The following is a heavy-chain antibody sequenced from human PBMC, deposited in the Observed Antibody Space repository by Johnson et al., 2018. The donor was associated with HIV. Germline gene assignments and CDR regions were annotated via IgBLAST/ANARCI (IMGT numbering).Heavy chain of an antibody. CDR3: ARPDYGDYLAFDI. Sequence: VQLVESGGGLVQPGGSLRLSCVASELTSSNYAISWVRQAPGQGLEWVSAISASGRDIYYGDSVQGRFTISRDNTKNTLYLQMNSLRAEDTAVYYCARPDYGDYLAFDIWGQGTMVIVSS. J-gene: IGHJ3*02. D-gene: IGHD4-17*01. V-gene: IGHV3-23*04. CDR2: ISASGRDI. CDR1: ELTSSNYA.